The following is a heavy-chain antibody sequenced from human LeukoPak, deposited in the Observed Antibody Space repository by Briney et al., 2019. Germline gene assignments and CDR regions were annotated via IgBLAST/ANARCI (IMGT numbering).Heavy chain of an antibody. V-gene: IGHV3-23*01. Sequence: QTWGSLSLSCAASGFTFSNYAMNWVRQAPGKGLEWVSAIDSGGGTYYADSVKGRFTISRDNSKNTLYLQLNSLRAEDTAVYYCAKGPQGDWGQGALVTVSS. J-gene: IGHJ4*02. CDR2: IDSGGGT. CDR3: AKGPQGD. D-gene: IGHD3-16*01. CDR1: GFTFSNYA.